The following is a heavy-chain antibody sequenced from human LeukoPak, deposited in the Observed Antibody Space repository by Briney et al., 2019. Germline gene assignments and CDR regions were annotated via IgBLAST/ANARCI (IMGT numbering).Heavy chain of an antibody. J-gene: IGHJ4*02. Sequence: PGGSLRLSCAASGFTFSRYWMSWVRKAPGKGLEWVASIKQDGSERYYVDSVKGRFTISSDNAKNSVYVQMNSLRAEDTAVYYCAKGSSGSYYLFDYWGQGTLVTVSS. CDR1: GFTFSRYW. V-gene: IGHV3-7*05. CDR3: AKGSSGSYYLFDY. D-gene: IGHD1-26*01. CDR2: IKQDGSER.